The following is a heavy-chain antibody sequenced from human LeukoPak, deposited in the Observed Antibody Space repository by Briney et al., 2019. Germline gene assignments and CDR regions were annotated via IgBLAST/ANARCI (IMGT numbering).Heavy chain of an antibody. Sequence: GGSLRLSCAASGFTFSSYEMNWVRQAPGKGLEWVSYISSSGSTIYYADSVKGRFTISRDNAKNSLYLQMNSLRAEDTAVYYCARGHPDSGSYNAFDIWGQGTMVTVSS. CDR2: ISSSGSTI. CDR1: GFTFSSYE. V-gene: IGHV3-48*03. CDR3: ARGHPDSGSYNAFDI. D-gene: IGHD1-26*01. J-gene: IGHJ3*02.